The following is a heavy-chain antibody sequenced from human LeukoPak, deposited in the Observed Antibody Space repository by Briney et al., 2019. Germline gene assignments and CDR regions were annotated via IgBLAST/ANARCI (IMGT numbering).Heavy chain of an antibody. CDR3: ARDQAAAGLYYYYYYYMDV. V-gene: IGHV3-21*01. Sequence: PGGSLRLSCGASGFTFSRYGMSWVRQAPGKGLEWVSTITDSGAVTYYADSVKGRFTISRDNAKNSLYLQMNSLRAEDTAVYYCARDQAAAGLYYYYYYYMDVSGKGTTVTVSS. CDR2: ITDSGAVT. CDR1: GFTFSRYG. J-gene: IGHJ6*03. D-gene: IGHD6-13*01.